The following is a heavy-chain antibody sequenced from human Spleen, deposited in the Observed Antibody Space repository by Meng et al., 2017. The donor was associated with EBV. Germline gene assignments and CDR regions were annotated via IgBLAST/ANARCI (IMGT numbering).Heavy chain of an antibody. CDR2: INPYSDDT. CDR3: ARVGAVTGPLLPFDY. V-gene: IGHV1-2*06. Sequence: QVRLVQSAATLKKAWASSTVSCTASGNTYTDDDRHLVRQAHGQGIEWVGRINPYSDDTDYAQKFQGRVTMTRDTSVSTAYMELTRLRSDDTALYYCARVGAVTGPLLPFDYWGQGTLVTVSS. D-gene: IGHD6-19*01. J-gene: IGHJ4*02. CDR1: GNTYTDDD.